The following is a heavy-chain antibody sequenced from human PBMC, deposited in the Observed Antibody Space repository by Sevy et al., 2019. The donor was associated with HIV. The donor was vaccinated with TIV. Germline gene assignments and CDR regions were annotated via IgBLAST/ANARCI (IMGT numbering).Heavy chain of an antibody. CDR2: ISSDGDKR. V-gene: IGHV3-30-3*01. CDR1: GFIFNKCS. J-gene: IGHJ6*02. Sequence: GGSLRLSCAASGFIFNKCSVHWVRQAPGKGPEWVAVISSDGDKRFYADSVGGRFSVSRDNSKKKVYLQLNSLRMEDTGGYYCAGERCGADCCYFGMHVWGRGTMVTVSS. CDR3: AGERCGADCCYFGMHV. D-gene: IGHD1-26*01.